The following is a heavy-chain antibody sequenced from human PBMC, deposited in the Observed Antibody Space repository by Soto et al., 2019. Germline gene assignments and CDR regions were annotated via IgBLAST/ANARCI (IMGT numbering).Heavy chain of an antibody. J-gene: IGHJ6*02. CDR3: GRLSGDRSSFFVYGMDA. CDR1: GFTFDTYW. Sequence: GGSLRLSCAASGFTFDTYWMNWVRQAPGKGPEWLSGINSDGTISSYADSVKGRFTTSRNNDKHTLSLQMNMLRADDTVGYYCGRLSGDRSSFFVYGMDAWGQGTTVTVSS. CDR2: INSDGTIS. V-gene: IGHV3-74*01. D-gene: IGHD6-6*01.